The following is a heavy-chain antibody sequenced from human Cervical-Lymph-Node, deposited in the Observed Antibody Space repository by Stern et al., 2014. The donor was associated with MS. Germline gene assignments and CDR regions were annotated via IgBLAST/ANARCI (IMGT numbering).Heavy chain of an antibody. CDR3: ARVRTVSGRRVDY. V-gene: IGHV1-8*01. D-gene: IGHD2-15*01. CDR2: MNPNNGNR. CDR1: GYTFTSYD. J-gene: IGHJ4*02. Sequence: MQLVESGAEVKKPGASVKVSCKASGYTFTSYDIHWVRQAPGQGLDWMGWMNPNNGNRDYAQTFQGRVTMTRNTSISTAYMELTSLRSDDTAVYFCARVRTVSGRRVDYWGQGTLVTVSS.